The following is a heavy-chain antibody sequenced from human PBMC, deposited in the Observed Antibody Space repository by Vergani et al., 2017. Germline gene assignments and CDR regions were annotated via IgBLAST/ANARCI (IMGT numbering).Heavy chain of an antibody. D-gene: IGHD6-6*01. Sequence: QLQLQESGPGLVKPSETLSLTCTVSGGSISSSSYYWGWIRQPPGKGLEWIGSIYYSGSTYYNPSLKSRVTISVDTSKNQFSLKLSYVTAADTAVYYCARTLEYSSSTPWFDPWGQGTLVTVSS. CDR2: IYYSGST. V-gene: IGHV4-39*07. CDR1: GGSISSSSYY. J-gene: IGHJ5*02. CDR3: ARTLEYSSSTPWFDP.